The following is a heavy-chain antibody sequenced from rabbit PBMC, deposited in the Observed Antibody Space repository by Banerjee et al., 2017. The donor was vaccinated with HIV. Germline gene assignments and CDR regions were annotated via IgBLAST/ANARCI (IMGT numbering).Heavy chain of an antibody. D-gene: IGHD4-1*01. CDR1: GFSFSSSYY. J-gene: IGHJ4*01. Sequence: QEQLVESGGGLVQPEGSLTLTCTASGFSFSSSYYMCWVRQAPGKGLEWIACIYGDSSGTTYYASWAKGRFTISKTSSTTVTLQMTSLTAADTATYFCARDLAGVIGWNFNLWGPGTLVTVS. V-gene: IGHV1S45*01. CDR2: IYGDSSGTT. CDR3: ARDLAGVIGWNFNL.